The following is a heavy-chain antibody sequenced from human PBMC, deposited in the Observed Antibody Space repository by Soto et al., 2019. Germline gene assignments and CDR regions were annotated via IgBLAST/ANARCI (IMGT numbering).Heavy chain of an antibody. V-gene: IGHV5-10-1*01. CDR3: ARRVPHGIVGAIDAFDI. Sequence: GASMKICCKGSGYSFTSSWISWVRQLPGKGLEWMGRIDPSDSYTNYSTSFQGHVTISADKSISTAYLQWSSLKASDTAMYYCARRVPHGIVGAIDAFDIWGQGTMVTVSS. CDR2: IDPSDSYT. CDR1: GYSFTSSW. D-gene: IGHD1-26*01. J-gene: IGHJ3*02.